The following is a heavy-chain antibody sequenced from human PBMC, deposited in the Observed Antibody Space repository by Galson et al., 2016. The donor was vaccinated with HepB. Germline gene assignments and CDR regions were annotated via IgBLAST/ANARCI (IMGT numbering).Heavy chain of an antibody. CDR3: SRGLGLVRGVPWVD. CDR1: GGSFSGFS. CDR2: INHFGST. D-gene: IGHD3-10*01. J-gene: IGHJ4*02. V-gene: IGHV4-34*01. Sequence: EPLSLTCAVYGGSFSGFSWTWIRQPPVKGLEWLGEINHFGSTNYKPSLKSRLSVSLDTSKNQFSLNLRSVTAADTAVYYCSRGLGLVRGVPWVDWGQGTLVTVSS.